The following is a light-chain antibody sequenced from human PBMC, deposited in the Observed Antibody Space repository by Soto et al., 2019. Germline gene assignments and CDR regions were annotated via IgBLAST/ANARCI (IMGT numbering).Light chain of an antibody. V-gene: IGLV2-14*01. CDR2: EVT. CDR3: SSYTSSTFVI. Sequence: QSALTQSASVSGSPGQSIPISCTGTSGDIGAYNYVSWYQHHPGKAPKLIIYEVTTRPSGVSTRFSGSKSGNTASLTISGLQVEDEAEYYCSSYTSSTFVIFGGGTQLTVL. CDR1: SGDIGAYNY. J-gene: IGLJ2*01.